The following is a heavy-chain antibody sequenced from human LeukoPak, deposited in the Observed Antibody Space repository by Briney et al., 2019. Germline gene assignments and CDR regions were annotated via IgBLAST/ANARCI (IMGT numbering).Heavy chain of an antibody. CDR2: IKQDGSEK. D-gene: IGHD6-13*01. V-gene: IGHV3-7*01. CDR1: GFTFSSYW. J-gene: IGHJ6*03. Sequence: PGGSLRLSCADSGFTFSSYWMSWVRQAPGKGLEWVANIKQDGSEKYYVDSVKGRFTISRDNAKNSLYLQMNSLRAEDTAVYYCARDKSSSWYYYYYYMDVWGKGTTVTVSS. CDR3: ARDKSSSWYYYYYYMDV.